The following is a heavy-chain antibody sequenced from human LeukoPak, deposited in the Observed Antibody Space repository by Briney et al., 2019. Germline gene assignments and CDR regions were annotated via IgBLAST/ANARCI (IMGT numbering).Heavy chain of an antibody. CDR1: GGSISSYY. CDR3: ARDRKLVVANYYYYYMDV. J-gene: IGHJ6*03. Sequence: VKPSETLSLTCTVSGGSISSYYWSWIRQPPGKGLEWIGYIYYSGSTNYNPSLKSRVTISVDTSKNQFSLKLSSVTAADTAVYYCARDRKLVVANYYYYYMDVWGKGTTVTVSS. V-gene: IGHV4-59*01. D-gene: IGHD2-15*01. CDR2: IYYSGST.